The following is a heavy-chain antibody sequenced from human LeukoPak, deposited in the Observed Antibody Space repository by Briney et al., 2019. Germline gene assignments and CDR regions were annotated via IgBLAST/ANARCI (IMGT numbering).Heavy chain of an antibody. D-gene: IGHD2-21*02. CDR3: ARDQNAIVVVTAIDY. Sequence: GGSLRLSCAASGFMFNTYAMHWVRQAPGKGLEWVAAISDDGSNKYYADSVKGRFTISRDNSKITLYLQMNSLRAEDTAVYYCARDQNAIVVVTAIDYWGQGTPVTVSS. J-gene: IGHJ4*02. CDR1: GFMFNTYA. CDR2: ISDDGSNK. V-gene: IGHV3-30-3*01.